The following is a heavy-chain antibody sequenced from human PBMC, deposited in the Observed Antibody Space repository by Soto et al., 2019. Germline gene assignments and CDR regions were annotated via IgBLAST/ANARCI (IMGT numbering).Heavy chain of an antibody. Sequence: GASLKVSCKTSGYTFTSYDINWVRQAPGQGLEWVGWMNTNSDDTRSAQKFRGRLTLTRDKSMRAVYMKLSNLTPEDTAVYYCARVDTIFGVVTKGMDVWGQGTTVTVSS. CDR2: MNTNSDDT. J-gene: IGHJ6*02. CDR3: ARVDTIFGVVTKGMDV. CDR1: GYTFTSYD. V-gene: IGHV1-8*01. D-gene: IGHD3-3*01.